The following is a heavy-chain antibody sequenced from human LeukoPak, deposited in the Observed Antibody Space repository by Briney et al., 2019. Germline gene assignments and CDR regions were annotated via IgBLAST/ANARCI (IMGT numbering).Heavy chain of an antibody. V-gene: IGHV3-48*03. D-gene: IGHD3-3*01. CDR3: AKGDDFWSGYSVSYYYYMDV. Sequence: GGSLRLSCEASGFTFSSYQINWVRPAPGKGLEWVSYIISSGSNIYYADSGEGRFTISRDNAKNSLYLQMNGLRAEDRAVYYCAKGDDFWSGYSVSYYYYMDVWGKGTTVTVSS. CDR1: GFTFSSYQ. J-gene: IGHJ6*03. CDR2: IISSGSNI.